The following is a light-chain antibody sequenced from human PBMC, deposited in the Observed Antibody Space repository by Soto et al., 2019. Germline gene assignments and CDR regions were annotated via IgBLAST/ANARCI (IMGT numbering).Light chain of an antibody. Sequence: QSVLTQPPSASGTPGQKVIISCSGGRSNIGSNTVNWFQQLPGTAPKLLIYSNNQRPSGVPDRFSVSKSGTSASLAISGLQSEDEADYYCAAWDDSLNGRVFGGGTKVTVL. J-gene: IGLJ2*01. CDR3: AAWDDSLNGRV. CDR2: SNN. CDR1: RSNIGSNT. V-gene: IGLV1-44*01.